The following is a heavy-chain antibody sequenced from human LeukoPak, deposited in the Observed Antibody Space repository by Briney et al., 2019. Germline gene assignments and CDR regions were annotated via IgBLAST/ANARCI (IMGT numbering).Heavy chain of an antibody. J-gene: IGHJ4*02. Sequence: PGGSLRLSCGASGFIFRNYAMSWVRQAPGEGLEWVSGISDNGGGRYYADSVKGRFTISRDNSKNTLYLQVNSLRAEDTAVYYCAKGGKWDVTPFDYWGQGTLVTVSS. D-gene: IGHD1-26*01. CDR3: AKGGKWDVTPFDY. CDR2: ISDNGGGR. V-gene: IGHV3-23*01. CDR1: GFIFRNYA.